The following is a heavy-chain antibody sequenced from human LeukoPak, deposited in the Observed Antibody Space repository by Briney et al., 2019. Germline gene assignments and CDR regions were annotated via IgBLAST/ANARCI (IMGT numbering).Heavy chain of an antibody. D-gene: IGHD6-13*01. V-gene: IGHV4-59*08. J-gene: IGHJ4*02. CDR1: GDSIRRYY. Sequence: SGTLSLTCTVSGDSIRRYYGSWIRRPPGKGLEGIGYIYYTGTTNYNPSLKSRVTMSVDTSKNQFSLRLKSVTAADTAVYYCARHTERGQQLADWGQGILVTVAS. CDR3: ARHTERGQQLAD. CDR2: IYYTGTT.